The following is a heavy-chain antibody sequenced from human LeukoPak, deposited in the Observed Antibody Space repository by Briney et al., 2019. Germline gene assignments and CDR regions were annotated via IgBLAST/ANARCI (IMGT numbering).Heavy chain of an antibody. V-gene: IGHV3-21*01. D-gene: IGHD5-18*01. CDR2: ICRSSSYI. J-gene: IGHJ3*01. CDR1: EFTFSTYS. Sequence: GGSLRLSCAASEFTFSTYSMNWVRQAPGKGLEWVSSICRSSSYIYYADSVKGRFTISRDNAKNSLYLQMNSLRAEDTAAYYCARGFGYTYGNDSFDVWGQGTMVTVSS. CDR3: ARGFGYTYGNDSFDV.